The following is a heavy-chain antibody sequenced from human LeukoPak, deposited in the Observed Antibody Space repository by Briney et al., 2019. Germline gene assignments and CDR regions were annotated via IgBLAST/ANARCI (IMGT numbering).Heavy chain of an antibody. J-gene: IGHJ4*02. CDR1: GGSISSYY. Sequence: ETSETLSLTCTVSGGSISSYYWSWIRQPPGKGLKWIGYIYSSGSTNYNPSLKSRVTISVDTSKNQFSLKLSSVTTADTAVYYCARESSGGSFDYWGQGTLVTVSS. D-gene: IGHD2-15*01. CDR2: IYSSGST. V-gene: IGHV4-59*01. CDR3: ARESSGGSFDY.